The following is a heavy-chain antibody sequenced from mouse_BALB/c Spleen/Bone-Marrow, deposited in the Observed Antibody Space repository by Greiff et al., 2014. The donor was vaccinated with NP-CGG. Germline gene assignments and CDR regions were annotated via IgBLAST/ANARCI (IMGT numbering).Heavy chain of an antibody. D-gene: IGHD1-1*01. CDR3: ARWITTVVAPYVMDY. CDR2: IYPGDGDT. Sequence: LQESGAELVRPGSSVKISCKASGYAFSSYWMNWVKQRPGQGLEWIGQIYPGDGDTNYNGKFKGKATLTADKSSSTAYMQLSSLTSEDSAVYFCARWITTVVAPYVMDYWGQGTSGTVSS. V-gene: IGHV1-80*01. J-gene: IGHJ4*01. CDR1: GYAFSSYW.